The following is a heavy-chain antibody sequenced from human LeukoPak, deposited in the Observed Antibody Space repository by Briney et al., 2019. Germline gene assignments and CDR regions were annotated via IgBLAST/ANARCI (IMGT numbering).Heavy chain of an antibody. CDR3: AMFSGGSQDYYYYMDV. CDR2: IIPIFGTA. V-gene: IGHV1-69*13. J-gene: IGHJ6*03. CDR1: GGTFSSYA. Sequence: ASVKVSCKASGGTFSSYAISWVRQAPGQGLEWMGGIIPIFGTANYAQKFQGRVTITADESTSTAYMELSSLRSEDTAVYYCAMFSGGSQDYYYYMDVWGKGTTVTVSS. D-gene: IGHD2-15*01.